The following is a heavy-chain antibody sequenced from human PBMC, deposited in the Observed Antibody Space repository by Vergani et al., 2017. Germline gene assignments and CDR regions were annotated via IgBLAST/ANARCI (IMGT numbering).Heavy chain of an antibody. CDR3: TKGSRGYTGYFFDY. D-gene: IGHD5-12*01. CDR2: VSGSSATP. J-gene: IGHJ4*02. CDR1: GFSFPGYA. Sequence: EVQLVESGGHLVQPGGSLRLSCAASGFSFPGYAMSWVRQAPGKGLEWVSSVSGSSATPYYADSVKGRFIISRDNSKNTLHLQMNSLRADDTAVYYCTKGSRGYTGYFFDYWGQGALATVSS. V-gene: IGHV3-23*04.